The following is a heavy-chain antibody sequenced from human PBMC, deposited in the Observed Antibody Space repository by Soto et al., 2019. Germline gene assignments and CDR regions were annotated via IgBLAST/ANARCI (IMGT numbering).Heavy chain of an antibody. CDR3: ARQFVLRFLEWLEISYYYYYMDV. D-gene: IGHD3-3*01. V-gene: IGHV4-39*01. CDR1: GGSISSSSYY. CDR2: IYYSGST. J-gene: IGHJ6*03. Sequence: KPSETLSLTCTVSGGSISSSSYYWGWIRQPPGKGLEWIGSIYYSGSTYYNPSLKSRVTISVDTSKNQFSLKLSSVTAADTAVYYCARQFVLRFLEWLEISYYYYYMDVWGKGTTVTVSS.